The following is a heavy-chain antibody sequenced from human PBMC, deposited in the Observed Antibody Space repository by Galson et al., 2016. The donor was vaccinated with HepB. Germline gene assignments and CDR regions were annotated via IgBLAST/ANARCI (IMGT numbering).Heavy chain of an antibody. CDR1: GGSISSGTLS. Sequence: TLSLTCVVSGGSISSGTLSWSWVRQPPGKGLQWLGYIYHSGLSSYNPSLKGRVTISVDRSKNQFSLSLNSMTAADTAVYYRARVSSDFVWGSYTPPYYFDSWGQGILVTVSS. CDR2: IYHSGLS. D-gene: IGHD3-16*01. J-gene: IGHJ4*02. V-gene: IGHV4-30-2*01. CDR3: ARVSSDFVWGSYTPPYYFDS.